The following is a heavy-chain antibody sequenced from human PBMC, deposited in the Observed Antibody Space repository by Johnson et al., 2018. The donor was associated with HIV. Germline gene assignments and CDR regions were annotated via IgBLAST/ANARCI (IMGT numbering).Heavy chain of an antibody. CDR2: ITNNGGST. V-gene: IGHV3-64*04. D-gene: IGHD5-12*01. CDR1: GFIFSSYP. J-gene: IGHJ3*02. Sequence: QVQLVESGGGLVQPGGSLRLSCAASGFIFSSYPMHWVRQVPGKGLEYVSRITNNGGSTYYVDSVKGRLTISRDNSKTTLYLQMDSLRPEDTAVYYCAKIWGDIAATGDAFDIWGQGTMVTVSS. CDR3: AKIWGDIAATGDAFDI.